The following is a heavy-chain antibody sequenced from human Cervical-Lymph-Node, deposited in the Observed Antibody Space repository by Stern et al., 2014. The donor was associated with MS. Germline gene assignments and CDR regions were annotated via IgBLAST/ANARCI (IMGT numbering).Heavy chain of an antibody. J-gene: IGHJ4*02. D-gene: IGHD6-6*01. CDR2: ISSSGGT. CDR1: GGSTSSYY. V-gene: IGHV4-59*08. Sequence: QMQLVQSGPGLVKPSETLSLTCTVSGGSTSSYYWSWIRQPPGKGLEWIGYISSSGGTKYNPSLKSRVTISVDTSKNQFALNLGPVTAADAAVYYCARGYTTSSGRPDYWGQGTLVTVSS. CDR3: ARGYTTSSGRPDY.